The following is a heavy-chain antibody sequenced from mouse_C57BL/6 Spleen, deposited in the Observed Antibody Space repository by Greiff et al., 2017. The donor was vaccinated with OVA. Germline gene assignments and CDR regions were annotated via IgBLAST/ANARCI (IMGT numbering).Heavy chain of an antibody. Sequence: LVESGPELVKPGASVKISCKASGYSFTGYYMNWVKQSPEKSLEWIGEINPSTGGTTYNQKFKAKATLTVDKSSSTAYMQLKSLTSEDSAVYYCAREGSSQYYFDYWGQGTTLTVSS. D-gene: IGHD1-1*01. CDR1: GYSFTGYY. CDR3: AREGSSQYYFDY. J-gene: IGHJ2*01. V-gene: IGHV1-42*01. CDR2: INPSTGGT.